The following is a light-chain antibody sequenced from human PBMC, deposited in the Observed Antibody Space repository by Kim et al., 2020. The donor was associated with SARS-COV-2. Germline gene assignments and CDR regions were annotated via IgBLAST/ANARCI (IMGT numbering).Light chain of an antibody. CDR3: QVWDASTDVV. CDR2: RDT. CDR1: NIGREN. V-gene: IGLV3-9*01. Sequence: VALGQRARRACGGNNIGRENVHWYQQKPGQAPVLVIYRDTNRPSGIPERFSGSNSGNTATLTISRTQAGDEANYYCQVWDASTDVVFGGGTKLTVL. J-gene: IGLJ2*01.